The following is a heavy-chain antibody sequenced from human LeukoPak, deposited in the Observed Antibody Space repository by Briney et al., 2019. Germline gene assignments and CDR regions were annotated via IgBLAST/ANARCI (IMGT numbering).Heavy chain of an antibody. J-gene: IGHJ4*02. CDR1: GLSFSSYA. D-gene: IGHD3-10*01. CDR2: VSGSGGST. CDR3: AKDDRSGSLYYFDY. Sequence: GWSLRLSCAASGLSFSSYAMSWVRQAPGKGLEWVSAVSGSGGSTYYADSVKGRFTISRDNSKNTLYLQMNSLRAEDTAVYYCAKDDRSGSLYYFDYWGQGTLVTVSS. V-gene: IGHV3-23*01.